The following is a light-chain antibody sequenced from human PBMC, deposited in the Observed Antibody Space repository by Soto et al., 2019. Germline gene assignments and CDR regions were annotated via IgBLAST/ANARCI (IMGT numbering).Light chain of an antibody. CDR3: QQYNNYPRT. CDR1: ESIRTW. V-gene: IGKV1-5*01. J-gene: IGKJ1*01. CDR2: DAS. Sequence: DIQMTQSPSTLSASVGDRVTITCRASESIRTWLAWYQHKPGKAPKFLIYDASTLESGVPSRFSGSGSGTEFTLTISSLQPDDFATYYCQQYNNYPRTFGQGTKVEI.